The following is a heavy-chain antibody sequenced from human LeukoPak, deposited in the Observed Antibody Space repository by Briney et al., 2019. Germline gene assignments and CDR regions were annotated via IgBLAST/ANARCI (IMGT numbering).Heavy chain of an antibody. CDR2: IYYSGST. CDR1: GGSISSSSYY. D-gene: IGHD3-22*01. Sequence: SETLSLTCTVSGGSISSSSYYWGWIRQPPGKGLEWIGSIYYSGSTYYNPSLKSRVTISVDTSKNQFSLKLSSVTAADTAVYYCASSYYDSSGPNYWGQGTLVTVFS. J-gene: IGHJ4*02. CDR3: ASSYYDSSGPNY. V-gene: IGHV4-39*07.